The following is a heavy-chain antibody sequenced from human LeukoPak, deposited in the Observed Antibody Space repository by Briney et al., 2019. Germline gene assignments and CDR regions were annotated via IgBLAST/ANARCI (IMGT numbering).Heavy chain of an antibody. CDR3: ARDFEAYYDILTGYYNPSGFDP. V-gene: IGHV1-2*02. Sequence: VASVKVSCKASGYTFTGYYMHWVRRAPGQGLEWMGWINPNSGGTNYAQKFQGRVTMTRDTSISTAYMELSRLRSDDTAVYYCARDFEAYYDILTGYYNPSGFDPWGQGTLVTVSS. CDR1: GYTFTGYY. J-gene: IGHJ5*02. CDR2: INPNSGGT. D-gene: IGHD3-9*01.